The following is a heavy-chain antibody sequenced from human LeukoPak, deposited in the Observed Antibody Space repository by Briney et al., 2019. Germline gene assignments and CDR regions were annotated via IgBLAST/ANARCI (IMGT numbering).Heavy chain of an antibody. J-gene: IGHJ4*02. D-gene: IGHD3-10*01. CDR2: ISAYNGNT. CDR3: ARGSVRITMVRGVIRALGY. V-gene: IGHV1-18*04. CDR1: GYTFTSYG. Sequence: ASVKVSCKASGYTFTSYGISWMRQAPGQGLEWMGWISAYNGNTNYAQKLQGRVTMTTDTSTSTAYMELRSLRSDDTAVYYCARGSVRITMVRGVIRALGYWGQGTLVTVSS.